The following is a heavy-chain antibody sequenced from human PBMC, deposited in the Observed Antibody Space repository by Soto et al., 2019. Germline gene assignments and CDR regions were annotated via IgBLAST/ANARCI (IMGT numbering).Heavy chain of an antibody. CDR3: ARDDYYDSRGLYY. J-gene: IGHJ4*02. CDR1: GGSISSGGYY. Sequence: PSETLSLTCTVSGGSISSGGYYWSWIRQHPGKGLEWIGYIYYSGSTYYNPSLKSRVTISVDTSKNQFSLKLSSVTAADTAVYYCARDDYYDSRGLYYWGQGNLVTVSS. CDR2: IYYSGST. D-gene: IGHD3-22*01. V-gene: IGHV4-31*03.